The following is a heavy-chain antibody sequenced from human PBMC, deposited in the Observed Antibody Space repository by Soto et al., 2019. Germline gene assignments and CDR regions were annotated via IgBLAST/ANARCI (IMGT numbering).Heavy chain of an antibody. CDR1: GGSIRGYY. CDR3: VRASMPKAHFDS. CDR2: MHTSGST. Sequence: QMQLQESGPGLVKPSETLSLTCTVSGGSIRGYYWSWIRQPAGMGLEWIGRMHTSGSTNYNPSLKGRVTISVDMSKNQISLKLTSVTAADTALYYCVRASMPKAHFDSWGQGTLGTVSS. V-gene: IGHV4-4*07. D-gene: IGHD2-2*01. J-gene: IGHJ4*02.